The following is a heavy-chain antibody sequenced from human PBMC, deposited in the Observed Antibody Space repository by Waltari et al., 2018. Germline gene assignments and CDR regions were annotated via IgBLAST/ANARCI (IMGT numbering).Heavy chain of an antibody. Sequence: EVQLVESGGGLVKPGGSLRLSCAASGFTFSSYSMNWVRQAPGKGLEWVSSSSMSSSYIYYADSVKGRFTISRDNAKNSLYLQMNSLRAEDTAVYYCARDRGIVATIGAFDYWGQGTLVTVSS. CDR3: ARDRGIVATIGAFDY. CDR2: SSMSSSYI. CDR1: GFTFSSYS. J-gene: IGHJ4*02. D-gene: IGHD5-12*01. V-gene: IGHV3-21*01.